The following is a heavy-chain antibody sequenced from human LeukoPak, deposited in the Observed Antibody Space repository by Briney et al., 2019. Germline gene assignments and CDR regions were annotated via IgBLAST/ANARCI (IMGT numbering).Heavy chain of an antibody. J-gene: IGHJ4*02. D-gene: IGHD1-26*01. CDR3: ASDLGVGATSPMCYFDY. CDR2: IIPILGIA. Sequence: GASVKVSCKASGGTFSSYTISWVRQAPGQGLEWMGRIIPILGIANYAQKFQGRVTITADKSTSTAYMELSSLRSEDTAVYYCASDLGVGATSPMCYFDYWGQGTLVTVSS. V-gene: IGHV1-69*02. CDR1: GGTFSSYT.